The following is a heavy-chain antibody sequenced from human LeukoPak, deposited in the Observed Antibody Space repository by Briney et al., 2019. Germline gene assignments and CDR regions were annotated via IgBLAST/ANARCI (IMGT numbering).Heavy chain of an antibody. D-gene: IGHD3-10*01. V-gene: IGHV4-4*02. CDR3: ARNVGVYYGSGSYDP. CDR1: GGSISSSNG. J-gene: IGHJ5*02. CDR2: IYHSGST. Sequence: PSETLSLTCAVSGGSISSSNGWSWVRQPPGKGLEWIGEIYHSGSTNYNPSLKSRVTISVDKSKNQFSLKLSSVTAADTAVYYCARNVGVYYGSGSYDPWGQGTLVTVSS.